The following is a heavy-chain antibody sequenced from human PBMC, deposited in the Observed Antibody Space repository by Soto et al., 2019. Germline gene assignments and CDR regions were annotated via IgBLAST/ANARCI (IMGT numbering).Heavy chain of an antibody. CDR3: ARPGLYSSGWYRSLPYYYYGMDV. CDR2: ISAYNGNT. J-gene: IGHJ6*02. D-gene: IGHD6-19*01. CDR1: GYTFTSYG. V-gene: IGHV1-18*01. Sequence: QVQLVQSGAEVKKPGASVKVSCKASGYTFTSYGISWVRQAPGQGLEWMGWISAYNGNTNYAQKLQGRVTMTTDTSPSTAYMELRSLRSDDTAVYYCARPGLYSSGWYRSLPYYYYGMDVWGQGTTVTVSS.